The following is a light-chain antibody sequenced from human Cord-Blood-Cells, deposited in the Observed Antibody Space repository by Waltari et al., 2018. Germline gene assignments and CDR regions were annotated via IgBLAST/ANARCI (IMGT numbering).Light chain of an antibody. CDR2: GGS. V-gene: IGLV2-23*01. CDR1: SSDVGSYNL. J-gene: IGLJ3*02. Sequence: QSALTQPASVSGSPGQSITISCTGTSSDVGSYNLVSWYQQHPGKAPKLMIYGGSKRHSGVSNRFSGSKSGNTASLTISGLQAEDEADYYCCSYAGSRVFGGGTKLTVL. CDR3: CSYAGSRV.